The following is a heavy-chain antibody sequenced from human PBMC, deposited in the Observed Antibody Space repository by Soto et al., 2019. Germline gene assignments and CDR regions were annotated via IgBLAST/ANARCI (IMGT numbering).Heavy chain of an antibody. CDR3: ARELHGGSSGMDV. Sequence: EVQLVESGGGLVQPGGSLRLSCAASGFTFSNYDMHWVRQVTGKGLEWVSGITTAGDTYYPGSVKGRFTISREKAKNSLYLQMNSLSAGDADVYYCARELHGGSSGMDVWGQGTTVTVSS. J-gene: IGHJ6*02. V-gene: IGHV3-13*01. CDR2: ITTAGDT. CDR1: GFTFSNYD.